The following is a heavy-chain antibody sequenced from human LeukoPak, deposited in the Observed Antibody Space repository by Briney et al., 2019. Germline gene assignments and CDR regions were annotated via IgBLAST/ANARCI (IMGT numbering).Heavy chain of an antibody. D-gene: IGHD2-2*01. V-gene: IGHV3-9*01. CDR2: ISWNSVSI. J-gene: IGHJ4*02. Sequence: GGSLRLSCAASGFTFDDYAMHWVRQAPGKGLEWVSGISWNSVSIRYADSVMGRFTISRDNAKKSLYLQMNSLRAEDTALYYCAKSVIRVPAATYFDYWGQGTLVTVSS. CDR1: GFTFDDYA. CDR3: AKSVIRVPAATYFDY.